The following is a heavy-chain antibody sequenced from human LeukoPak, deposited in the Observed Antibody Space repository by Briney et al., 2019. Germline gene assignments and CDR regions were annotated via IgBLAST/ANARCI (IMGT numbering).Heavy chain of an antibody. CDR2: IKQDGSEK. V-gene: IGHV3-7*01. J-gene: IGHJ3*02. D-gene: IGHD2-2*01. CDR1: GGSFSGYY. Sequence: ETLSFTCAVYGGSFSGYYWSLIRQPPGKGLEWVANIKQDGSEKYYVDSVKGRFTISRDNAKNSLYLQMNSLRAEDTAVYYCARVGYCSSTSCYAPSGVAFDIWGQGAMVTVSS. CDR3: ARVGYCSSTSCYAPSGVAFDI.